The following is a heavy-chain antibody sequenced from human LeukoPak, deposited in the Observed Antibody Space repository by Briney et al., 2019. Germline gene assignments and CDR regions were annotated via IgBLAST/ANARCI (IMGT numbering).Heavy chain of an antibody. V-gene: IGHV4-34*01. CDR1: GGSFSGYY. J-gene: IGHJ4*02. Sequence: SETLSLTCAVYGGSFSGYYGSWIRQPPGKGLEWIGEINHSGSTDYNPSLKSRVTISVDTSKNQFSLKLSSVTAADKAVYYCARKGSFDYWGQGTLVTVSS. D-gene: IGHD3-10*01. CDR2: INHSGST. CDR3: ARKGSFDY.